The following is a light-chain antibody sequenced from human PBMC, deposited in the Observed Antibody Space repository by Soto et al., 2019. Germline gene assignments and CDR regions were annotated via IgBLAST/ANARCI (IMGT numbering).Light chain of an antibody. Sequence: DIQMTQSPSSLSASVGDRVTITCRASQSISSYLNWYQQKPGKAPKLLIYAASSLQSGVPSRFSGTGSGTDFTLTISSLQPDDFATYYCQQSYSTSWTFGQGTNVDIK. J-gene: IGKJ1*01. V-gene: IGKV1-39*01. CDR1: QSISSY. CDR2: AAS. CDR3: QQSYSTSWT.